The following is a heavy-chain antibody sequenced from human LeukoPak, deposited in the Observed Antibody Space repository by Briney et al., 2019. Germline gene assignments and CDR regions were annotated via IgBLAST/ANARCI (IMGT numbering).Heavy chain of an antibody. J-gene: IGHJ4*02. D-gene: IGHD6-13*01. CDR3: AKRQQQRSFFDY. CDR1: GFTFSSYW. Sequence: GGSLRLSCAASGFTFSSYWMSWVRQAPGKGLEWVSAISGSGGSTYYADSVKGRFTISRDNSMNTLYLQMNSLRAEDTAVYYCAKRQQQRSFFDYWGQGTLVTVSS. CDR2: ISGSGGST. V-gene: IGHV3-23*01.